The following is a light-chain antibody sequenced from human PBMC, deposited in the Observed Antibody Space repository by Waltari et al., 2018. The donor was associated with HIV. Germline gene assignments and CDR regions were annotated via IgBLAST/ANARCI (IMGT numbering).Light chain of an antibody. J-gene: IGKJ4*01. CDR1: HDIHYY. Sequence: DIQMTKSPSSLSASVGDRLTITCQASHDIHYYFNWYQQKPGKAPKLLIYDASNLETGVPSRFSGSGSGTHFIFNITSLQPEDIATYYGQQYDSFPLTFGGGTKVGIK. V-gene: IGKV1-33*01. CDR3: QQYDSFPLT. CDR2: DAS.